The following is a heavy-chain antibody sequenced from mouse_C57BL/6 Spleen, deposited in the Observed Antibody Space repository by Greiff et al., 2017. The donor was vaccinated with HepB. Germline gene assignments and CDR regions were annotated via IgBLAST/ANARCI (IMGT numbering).Heavy chain of an antibody. V-gene: IGHV1-52*01. CDR3: AREANWDAYFDY. CDR1: GYTFTSYW. CDR2: IDPSDSDT. Sequence: VQLQQPGAELVRPGSSVKLSCKASGYTFTSYWMHWVKQRPIQGLEWIGNIDPSDSDTHYNQKFKDKATLTVDKSSSTAYMQLSSLTSEDSAVYYCAREANWDAYFDYWGQGTTLTVSS. D-gene: IGHD4-1*01. J-gene: IGHJ2*01.